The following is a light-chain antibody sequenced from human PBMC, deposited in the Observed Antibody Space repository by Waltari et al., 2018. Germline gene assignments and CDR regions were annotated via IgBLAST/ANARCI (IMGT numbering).Light chain of an antibody. CDR3: HSRDSSGDVV. V-gene: IGLV3-19*01. CDR2: GKN. CDR1: SLRTYY. J-gene: IGLJ2*01. Sequence: SSELTQDPAVSVALGQTVRITFQRDSLRTYYVSWFHQKPGQAPALFIYGKNNRPSGIPDRFSASSSGSTASLTIIGAQAEDEADYYCHSRDSSGDVVIGGGTKLTVV.